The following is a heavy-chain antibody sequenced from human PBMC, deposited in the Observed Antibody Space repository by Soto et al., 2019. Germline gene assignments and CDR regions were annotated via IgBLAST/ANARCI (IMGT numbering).Heavy chain of an antibody. CDR3: AKDSRLRFYGMDV. CDR1: GFGFDGYA. J-gene: IGHJ6*02. V-gene: IGHV3-9*01. CDR2: ISWNSGTI. D-gene: IGHD5-12*01. Sequence: LRLSCAASGFGFDGYAMHWVRQAPGKGLEWVSGISWNSGTIAYADSVKGRFTISRDNAKNSLYLQMNSLRVEDTALYYCAKDSRLRFYGMDVWGQGTTVTVSS.